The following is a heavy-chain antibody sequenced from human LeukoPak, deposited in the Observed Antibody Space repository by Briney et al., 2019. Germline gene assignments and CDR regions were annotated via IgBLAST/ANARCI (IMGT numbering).Heavy chain of an antibody. CDR3: ARGDCGGDCSYYYYYMDV. CDR2: IYYSGST. Sequence: SETLSLTCTVSSGSISSYYWSWIRQPPGKGLEWIGYIYYSGSTSYNPSLKSRVTISVDTSKKQFALKLSSVTAADTAVYYCARGDCGGDCSYYYYYMDVWGKGTTVTVSS. D-gene: IGHD2-21*01. J-gene: IGHJ6*03. V-gene: IGHV4-59*12. CDR1: SGSISSYY.